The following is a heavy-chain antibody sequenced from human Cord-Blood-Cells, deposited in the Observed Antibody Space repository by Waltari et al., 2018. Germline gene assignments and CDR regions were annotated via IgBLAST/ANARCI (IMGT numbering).Heavy chain of an antibody. D-gene: IGHD6-6*01. Sequence: EVQLVESGGGLVQPGRSLRLSCAASGFTFDDYAMHWVRQAPGKGLEWVSGSRWNSGSIGYSDSVKGRFTISRDNAKNSLYLQMNSLRAEDMALYYCAKDTAARTLQRGAFDIWGQGTMVTVSS. V-gene: IGHV3-9*03. CDR1: GFTFDDYA. CDR2: SRWNSGSI. CDR3: AKDTAARTLQRGAFDI. J-gene: IGHJ3*02.